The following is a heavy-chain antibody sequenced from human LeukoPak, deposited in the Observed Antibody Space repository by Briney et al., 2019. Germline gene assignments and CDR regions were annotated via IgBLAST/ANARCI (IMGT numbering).Heavy chain of an antibody. CDR3: ARDRTNYYDRSGYYWFDP. J-gene: IGHJ5*02. D-gene: IGHD3-22*01. CDR2: ISSSSSYI. CDR1: GFTFSSYS. Sequence: GGSLRLSCAASGFTFSSYSMNWVRQAPGNGLEWVSSISSSSSYIYYADSVKGRFTISRDNAKNSLYLQMNSLRAEDTAVYYCARDRTNYYDRSGYYWFDPWGQGTLVTVSS. V-gene: IGHV3-21*01.